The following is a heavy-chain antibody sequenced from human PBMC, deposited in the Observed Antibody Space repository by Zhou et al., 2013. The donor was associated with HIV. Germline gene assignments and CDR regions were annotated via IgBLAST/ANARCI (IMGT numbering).Heavy chain of an antibody. Sequence: QVQLVQSGAEVQKPGASVKLSCKTSGYSFTTYYLHWVRQAPGQGLEWMGIIDPTGGRSSYAQKFQDRVNMTRDTSTRTVYMELNTLTSEDTAVYLCARAYYYDSQTEPNANLGWYYFDYWGQGTLVTVSS. V-gene: IGHV1-46*01. CDR3: ARAYYYDSQTEPNANLGWYYFDY. CDR1: GYSFTTYY. J-gene: IGHJ4*02. CDR2: IDPTGGRS. D-gene: IGHD3-22*01.